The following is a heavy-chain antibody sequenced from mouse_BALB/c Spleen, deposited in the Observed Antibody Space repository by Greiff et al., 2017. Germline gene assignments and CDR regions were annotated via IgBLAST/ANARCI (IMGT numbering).Heavy chain of an antibody. CDR1: GFTFSSFG. D-gene: IGHD1-2*01. V-gene: IGHV5-17*02. J-gene: IGHJ3*01. CDR2: ISSGSSTI. Sequence: EVKVVESGGGLVQPGGSRKLSCAASGFTFSSFGMHWVRQAPEKGLEWVAYISSGSSTIYYADTVKGRFTISRDNPKNTLLLQMTSLRSEDTAMYYCARGGYYGLFAYWGQGTLVTVSA. CDR3: ARGGYYGLFAY.